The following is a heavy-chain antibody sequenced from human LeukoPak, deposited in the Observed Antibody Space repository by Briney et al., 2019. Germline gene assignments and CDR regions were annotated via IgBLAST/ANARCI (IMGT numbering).Heavy chain of an antibody. Sequence: GGSLRLSCVASGFTVSSNYMSWVRQAPGKGLEWVSLIYSGDTTHYADSVKGRFTISRDNSKNTLYLQMNSLRAEDTAVYYCAKGLDFPEDYWGQGTLVTVSS. CDR3: AKGLDFPEDY. CDR2: IYSGDTT. J-gene: IGHJ4*02. V-gene: IGHV3-53*05. D-gene: IGHD2/OR15-2a*01. CDR1: GFTVSSNY.